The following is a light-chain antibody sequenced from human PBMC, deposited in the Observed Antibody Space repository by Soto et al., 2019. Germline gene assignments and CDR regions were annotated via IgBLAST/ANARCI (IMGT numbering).Light chain of an antibody. CDR3: QQYNSYPS. Sequence: DIQMTQSPSTLSASVGDRVTITCRASQSISSWLAWYQQKPGKAPKLLIYKASSLESGVPSRFSGSGSGTAFTLNISSLQPDDFATYYCQQYNSYPSFGGGTKVEIK. CDR2: KAS. J-gene: IGKJ4*01. CDR1: QSISSW. V-gene: IGKV1-5*03.